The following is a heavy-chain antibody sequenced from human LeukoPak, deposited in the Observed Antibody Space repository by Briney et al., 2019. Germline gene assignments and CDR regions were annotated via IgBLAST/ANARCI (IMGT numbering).Heavy chain of an antibody. J-gene: IGHJ4*02. D-gene: IGHD6-13*01. CDR1: GFTFSSYA. CDR3: ARGQPGVAAAGNLDY. Sequence: GGSLRLSCAASGFTFSSYAMHWVRQAPGKGLEWVAIIWSDGNNKYYADSVEGRFTISRDTSKNTLFLQMNSLRAGDTAVYYCARGQPGVAAAGNLDYWGQGTLVTVSS. CDR2: IWSDGNNK. V-gene: IGHV3-33*01.